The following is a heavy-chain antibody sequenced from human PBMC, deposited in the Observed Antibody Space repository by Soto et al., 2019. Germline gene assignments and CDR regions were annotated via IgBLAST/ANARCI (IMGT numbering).Heavy chain of an antibody. CDR2: ISYDGNNY. CDR3: AKDAEYYYDSGALGFVDY. J-gene: IGHJ4*02. Sequence: QVQLVESGGGVVQPGRSLRLSCAASGFTFSSYAMHWVRQSPGKGLEWVAVISYDGNNYYYADSVKGRFTISRDNSKNTLYMQMNSLRAEDTAVYYCAKDAEYYYDSGALGFVDYWGQGTRVTVSS. V-gene: IGHV3-30*18. D-gene: IGHD3-22*01. CDR1: GFTFSSYA.